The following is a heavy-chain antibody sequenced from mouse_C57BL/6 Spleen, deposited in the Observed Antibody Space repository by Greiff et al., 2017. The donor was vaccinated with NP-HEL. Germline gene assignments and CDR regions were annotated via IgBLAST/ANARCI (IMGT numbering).Heavy chain of an antibody. D-gene: IGHD3-2*02. CDR1: GFTFSDYG. CDR2: ISSGSSTI. J-gene: IGHJ4*01. CDR3: ARPAQATYAMDY. Sequence: DVQLVESGGGLVKPGGSLKLSCAASGFTFSDYGMHWVRQAPEKGLEWVAYISSGSSTIYYADTVKGRFTISRDNAKNTLFLQMTSLRSEDTAMYYCARPAQATYAMDYWGQGTSVTVSS. V-gene: IGHV5-17*01.